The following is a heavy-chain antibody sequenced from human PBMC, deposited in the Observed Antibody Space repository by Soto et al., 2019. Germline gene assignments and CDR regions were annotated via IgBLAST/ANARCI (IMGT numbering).Heavy chain of an antibody. CDR3: ARDLFGSWTIDY. Sequence: QVQLVQSGAAVREPGASVKVSCKTSGYNFVSNHIHWVRQPPAQGLEWMGIINAIDGSISSAQKFRGRVTVTRDTPTSSVYMELRVLTPADTAVYFCARDLFGSWTIDYWGPGTLVTVSS. CDR1: GYNFVSNH. V-gene: IGHV1-46*01. CDR2: INAIDGSI. J-gene: IGHJ4*02. D-gene: IGHD6-13*01.